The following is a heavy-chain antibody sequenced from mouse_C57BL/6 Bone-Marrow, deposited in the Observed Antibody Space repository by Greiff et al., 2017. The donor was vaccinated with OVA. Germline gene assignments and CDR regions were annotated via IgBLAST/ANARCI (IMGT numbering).Heavy chain of an antibody. Sequence: QVHVKQPGAELVKPGASVKLSCKASGYTFTSYWMHWVKQRPGRGLEWIGRIDPNSGGTKYNEKFKSKATLTVDKPSSTAYMQLSSLTSEDSAVYYCARGGIYYGRRRAAMDYWGQGTSVTVSS. D-gene: IGHD2-1*01. CDR2: IDPNSGGT. CDR1: GYTFTSYW. V-gene: IGHV1-72*01. CDR3: ARGGIYYGRRRAAMDY. J-gene: IGHJ4*01.